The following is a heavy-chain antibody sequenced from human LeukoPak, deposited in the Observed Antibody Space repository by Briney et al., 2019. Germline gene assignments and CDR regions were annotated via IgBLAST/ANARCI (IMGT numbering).Heavy chain of an antibody. CDR2: ISSSGSTI. D-gene: IGHD6-6*01. V-gene: IGHV3-48*03. CDR3: ARDKVVAARHYYYYGMDV. Sequence: GGSLRLSCAASGFTFSSYEMNWVRQAPGQGLEWVSYISSSGSTIYYADSVKGRFTISRDNAKNSLYLQMNSLRAEDTAVYYCARDKVVAARHYYYYGMDVWGQGTTVTVSS. J-gene: IGHJ6*02. CDR1: GFTFSSYE.